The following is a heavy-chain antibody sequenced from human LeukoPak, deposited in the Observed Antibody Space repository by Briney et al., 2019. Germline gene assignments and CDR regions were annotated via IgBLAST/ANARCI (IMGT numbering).Heavy chain of an antibody. V-gene: IGHV3-23*01. CDR2: ISGSGGST. Sequence: GGSLRLSCAASGVTFSSYGMSWVRQAPGKGLEWVSAISGSGGSTYYADSVKGRFTISRDNSKNTLYLQMNSLRAEDSAVYYCARYCTFRTCSGTKFDAWGQGTLVTVSS. CDR1: GVTFSSYG. CDR3: ARYCTFRTCSGTKFDA. D-gene: IGHD2-8*01. J-gene: IGHJ5*02.